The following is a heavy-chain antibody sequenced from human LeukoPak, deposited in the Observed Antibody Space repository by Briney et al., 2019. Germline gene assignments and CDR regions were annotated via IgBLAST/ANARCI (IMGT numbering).Heavy chain of an antibody. Sequence: SVKVSCKASGGTFSSYAISWVRQAPGQGLERMGGIIPIFGTANYAQKFQGRVTITTDESTSTAYMELSSLRSEDTAVYYCARARFKGYSSSWYTSWGQGTLVTVSS. V-gene: IGHV1-69*05. CDR1: GGTFSSYA. CDR2: IIPIFGTA. CDR3: ARARFKGYSSSWYTS. J-gene: IGHJ4*02. D-gene: IGHD6-13*01.